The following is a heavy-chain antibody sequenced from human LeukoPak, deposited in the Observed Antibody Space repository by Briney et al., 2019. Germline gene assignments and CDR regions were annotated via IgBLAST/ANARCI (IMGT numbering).Heavy chain of an antibody. Sequence: SETLSLTCGVYGGSLSGYYWTWIRQPPGKGLEWIGHIYYSGGTNYNPSLKSRVTISVDTSKKEFSLKLTSVIAADTAVYYCARVAKHFRGGLSFYFMDVWGIGTTVTISS. CDR2: IYYSGGT. V-gene: IGHV4-59*01. CDR3: ARVAKHFRGGLSFYFMDV. CDR1: GGSLSGYY. D-gene: IGHD3-10*01. J-gene: IGHJ6*03.